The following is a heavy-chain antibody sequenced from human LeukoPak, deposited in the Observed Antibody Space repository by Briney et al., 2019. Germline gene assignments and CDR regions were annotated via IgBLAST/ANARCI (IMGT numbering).Heavy chain of an antibody. Sequence: ATVKVSCKASGYTFTGYYMHWVRQAPGQGLEWMGWINPNSGGTNYAQKFQGRVTMTRDTSISTAYMELSGLRSDDTAVYYCARGPHWDPHFDYWGQGTLVTVSS. CDR3: ARGPHWDPHFDY. CDR2: INPNSGGT. CDR1: GYTFTGYY. D-gene: IGHD7-27*01. V-gene: IGHV1-2*02. J-gene: IGHJ4*02.